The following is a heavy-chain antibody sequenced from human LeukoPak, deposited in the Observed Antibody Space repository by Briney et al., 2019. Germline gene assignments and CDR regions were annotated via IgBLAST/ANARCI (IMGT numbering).Heavy chain of an antibody. CDR3: ARGRNVGYCSSNSCSFDY. J-gene: IGHJ4*02. CDR1: GGSFSGYY. CDR2: INHSGST. Sequence: SETLSLTCAVHGGSFSGYYWSWIRQPPGKGLEWIGEINHSGSTSYNPSLKSRVTISGDTSNNQFSLKLTSVTAADTALYYCARGRNVGYCSSNSCSFDYWGQGTLVTVSS. V-gene: IGHV4-34*01. D-gene: IGHD2-2*01.